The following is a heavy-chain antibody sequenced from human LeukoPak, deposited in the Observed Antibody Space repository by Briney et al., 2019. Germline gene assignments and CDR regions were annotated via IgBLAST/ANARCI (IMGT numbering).Heavy chain of an antibody. CDR3: AKGHSGRLPHFVRTQDAFDI. J-gene: IGHJ3*02. Sequence: GGSLRLSCAASGFTVSSNYMSWVRQAPGKGLEWVSVIYSGGSTYYADSVKGRFTISRDNSKNTLYLQMNSLRAEDTAVYYCAKGHSGRLPHFVRTQDAFDIWGQGTMVTVSS. CDR2: IYSGGST. CDR1: GFTVSSNY. V-gene: IGHV3-53*01. D-gene: IGHD3-10*01.